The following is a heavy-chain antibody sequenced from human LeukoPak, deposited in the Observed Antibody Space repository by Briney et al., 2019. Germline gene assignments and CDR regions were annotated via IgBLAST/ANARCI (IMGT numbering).Heavy chain of an antibody. CDR3: ATDPTVAGTSEYFQH. CDR2: ISGSGGST. V-gene: IGHV3-23*01. Sequence: PGGSLRLSCGASGFTFSSYAMSWVRQAPGKGLEWVSVISGSGGSTYYADSVKGRCTISRDNSKNTLYLEMNSLRAEDTAVYYCATDPTVAGTSEYFQHWGQGTLLTVSS. D-gene: IGHD6-19*01. J-gene: IGHJ1*01. CDR1: GFTFSSYA.